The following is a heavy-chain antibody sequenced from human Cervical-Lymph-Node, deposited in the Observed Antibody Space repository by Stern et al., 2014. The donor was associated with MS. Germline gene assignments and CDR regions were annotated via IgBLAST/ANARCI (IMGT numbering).Heavy chain of an antibody. CDR1: GGSISSYY. CDR2: IYYSGST. D-gene: IGHD2-8*01. J-gene: IGHJ4*02. CDR3: ARGYCSNGVCPLDY. Sequence: QVQLVESGPGLVKPSETLSLTCTVSGGSISSYYWSWIRQPPGKGLEWIGYIYYSGSTNYNPSLKSRVTISVDTSKNQFSLKLSSVTAADTAVYYCARGYCSNGVCPLDYWGQGTLVTVSA. V-gene: IGHV4-59*12.